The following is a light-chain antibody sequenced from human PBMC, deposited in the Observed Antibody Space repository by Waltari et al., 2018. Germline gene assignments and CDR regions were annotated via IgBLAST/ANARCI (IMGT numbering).Light chain of an antibody. Sequence: QSVLTQPPSASGTPGQRVPIPCSGSSPHIGSNSGHLYQQLPGPAPKLLLYRNNQRPSGVPDRFSGSKAGTSASLAVSALRSEDEADYYFATWDDRLSGPGVFGGGTKLTVL. CDR3: ATWDDRLSGPGV. J-gene: IGLJ3*02. V-gene: IGLV1-47*01. CDR2: RNN. CDR1: SPHIGSNS.